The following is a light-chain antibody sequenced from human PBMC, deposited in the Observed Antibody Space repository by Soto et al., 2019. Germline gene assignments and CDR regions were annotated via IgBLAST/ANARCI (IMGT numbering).Light chain of an antibody. CDR2: EVS. CDR1: SSDVGGYNY. CDR3: SSYVGSNNV. J-gene: IGLJ1*01. V-gene: IGLV2-8*01. Sequence: QSALTQSPSASGSPGQSVTISCTGTSSDVGGYNYVSWYQQHPGNAPKLMIYEVSKRPSGVPDRFSGSKSGNTASLTVSGLQAEDEADYYCSSYVGSNNVFGTGTKVTVL.